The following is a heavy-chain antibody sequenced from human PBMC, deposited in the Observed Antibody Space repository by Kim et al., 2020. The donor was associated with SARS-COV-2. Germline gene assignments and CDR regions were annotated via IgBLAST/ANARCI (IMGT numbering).Heavy chain of an antibody. D-gene: IGHD6-6*01. V-gene: IGHV3-30*18. J-gene: IGHJ6*02. CDR1: GFTFSSYG. CDR3: AKTSSSGSYYGMDV. Sequence: GGSLRLSCAASGFTFSSYGMHWVRQAPGKGLEWVAVISYDGSNKYYADSVKGRFTISRDNSKNTLYLQMNSLRAEDTAVYYCAKTSSSGSYYGMDVWGQG. CDR2: ISYDGSNK.